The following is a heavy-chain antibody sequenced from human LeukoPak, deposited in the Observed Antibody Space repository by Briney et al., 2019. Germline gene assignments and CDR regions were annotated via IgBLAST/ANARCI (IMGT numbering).Heavy chain of an antibody. CDR3: ARGPASGSHFAWLDS. D-gene: IGHD3-10*01. Sequence: SETLSLTCAVYGGSFSGYYWNWIRQPPGKGLEWIGEINHSGSTNYNPSLKSRVTVSIDTSKKQFALKLDSVTAADTAIYYCARGPASGSHFAWLDSWGQGIQVTVSS. J-gene: IGHJ5*01. CDR2: INHSGST. CDR1: GGSFSGYY. V-gene: IGHV4-34*01.